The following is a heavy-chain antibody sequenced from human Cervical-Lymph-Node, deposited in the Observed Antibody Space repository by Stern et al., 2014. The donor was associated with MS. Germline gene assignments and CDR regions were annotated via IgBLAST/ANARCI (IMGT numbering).Heavy chain of an antibody. J-gene: IGHJ4*02. V-gene: IGHV3-33*01. D-gene: IGHD3-16*02. CDR1: GFTFSSYG. CDR2: IWYDGSNK. Sequence: QVQLVESGGGVVQPGRSLRLSCAASGFTFSSYGMHWVRQAPGKGLEWVAVIWYDGSNKYYADSVKGRFTISRDNSKNTLYLQMNSLRAEDTAVYYCARELRGLGELSLYPLDYWGQGTLVTVSS. CDR3: ARELRGLGELSLYPLDY.